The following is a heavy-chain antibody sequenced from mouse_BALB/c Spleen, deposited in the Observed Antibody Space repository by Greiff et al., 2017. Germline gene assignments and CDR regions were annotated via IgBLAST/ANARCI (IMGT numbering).Heavy chain of an antibody. CDR1: GFTFSSFG. CDR2: ISSGSSTI. V-gene: IGHV5-17*02. Sequence: EVKLMESGGGLVQPGGSRKLSCAASGFTFSSFGMHWVRQAPEKGLEWVAYISSGSSTIYYADTVKGRFTISRDNPKNTLFLQMTSLRSEDTAMYYCARSGRYDEAWFAYWGQGTLVTVSA. CDR3: ARSGRYDEAWFAY. D-gene: IGHD2-14*01. J-gene: IGHJ3*01.